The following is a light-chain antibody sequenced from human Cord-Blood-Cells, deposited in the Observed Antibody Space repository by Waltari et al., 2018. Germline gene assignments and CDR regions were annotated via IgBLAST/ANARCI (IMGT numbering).Light chain of an antibody. CDR1: QSISSW. J-gene: IGKJ2*01. V-gene: IGKV1-5*03. Sequence: DIQMTQSTSTLSASVGGRVTITCRASQSISSWLAWYQQKPGKAPKLLIYKASSLESGVPSRFSGSGSGTEFTLTISSLQPDDFVTYYCQQYNSYSYTFGQGTKLEIK. CDR2: KAS. CDR3: QQYNSYSYT.